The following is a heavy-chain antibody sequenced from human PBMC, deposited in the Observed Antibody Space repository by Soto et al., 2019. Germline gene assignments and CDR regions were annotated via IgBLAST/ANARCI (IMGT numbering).Heavy chain of an antibody. CDR2: IYYSGST. CDR3: ARFEGYYASSSSVPDS. J-gene: IGHJ5*01. D-gene: IGHD3-22*01. Sequence: SETLSLTCTVCGGSISSSSYYWGWIRQPPGKGLEWIGTIYYSGSTYYNPSLKSRVTISVDTSKNQFSLKLTSLTVADTAVYFCARFEGYYASSSSVPDSWGQGTLVTVSS. V-gene: IGHV4-39*01. CDR1: GGSISSSSYY.